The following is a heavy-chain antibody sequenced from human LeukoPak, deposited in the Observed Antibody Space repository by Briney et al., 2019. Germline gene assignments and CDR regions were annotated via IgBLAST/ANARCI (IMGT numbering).Heavy chain of an antibody. D-gene: IGHD2-2*01. CDR1: GFTFSSYS. CDR3: ASLTQQYQLLPREYYFDY. J-gene: IGHJ4*02. Sequence: PGGSLRLSCAASGFTFSSYSMNWVRQAPGKGLEWVSYISSSSSTIYYADSVKGRFTISRDNAKNSLYLQMNSLRAEDTAVYYCASLTQQYQLLPREYYFDYWGQGTLVTVSS. V-gene: IGHV3-48*01. CDR2: ISSSSSTI.